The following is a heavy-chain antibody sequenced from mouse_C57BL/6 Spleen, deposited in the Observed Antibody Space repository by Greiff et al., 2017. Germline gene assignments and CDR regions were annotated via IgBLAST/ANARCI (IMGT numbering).Heavy chain of an antibody. J-gene: IGHJ2*01. D-gene: IGHD2-5*01. V-gene: IGHV1-53*01. CDR3: AREGTYYSNYGAFDY. Sequence: VQLQQPGTELVKPGASVKLSCKASGYTFTSYWMHWVKQRPGQGLEWIGNINPTNGGTNYNEKFKSKATLTVDKSSSTAYMQLSSLTSEDSAVYYCAREGTYYSNYGAFDYWGQGTTLTVSS. CDR2: INPTNGGT. CDR1: GYTFTSYW.